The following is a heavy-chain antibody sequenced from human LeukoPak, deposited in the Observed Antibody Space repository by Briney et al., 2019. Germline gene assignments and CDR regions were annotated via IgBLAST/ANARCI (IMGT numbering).Heavy chain of an antibody. J-gene: IGHJ1*01. CDR1: GYSFGNYG. V-gene: IGHV1-18*01. D-gene: IGHD2-15*01. CDR2: ISVHDGHT. CDR3: ARYGCNSLACYEDH. Sequence: SVKFSCKTSGYSFGNYGITWERQAPGQGLEWLGWISVHDGHTNYAEKFQGRVTMTADTSTNTAYMELTSLRSDDTAVYYCARYGCNSLACYEDHWGQGTLVTVS.